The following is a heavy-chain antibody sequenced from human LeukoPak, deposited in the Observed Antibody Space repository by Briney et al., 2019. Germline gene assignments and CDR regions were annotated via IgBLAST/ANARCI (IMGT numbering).Heavy chain of an antibody. V-gene: IGHV4-59*08. CDR1: GGSISSYF. CDR2: IHYSGST. CDR3: ARWYSSGWAFDY. J-gene: IGHJ4*02. Sequence: SETLSLTCTVSGGSISSYFWNWIRQPPGKGLEWIGYIHYSGSTKYNPSLKSRVTISVDTSRNQFSLKLSSVTAADTAVYYCARWYSSGWAFDYWGQGTLVTVSS. D-gene: IGHD6-19*01.